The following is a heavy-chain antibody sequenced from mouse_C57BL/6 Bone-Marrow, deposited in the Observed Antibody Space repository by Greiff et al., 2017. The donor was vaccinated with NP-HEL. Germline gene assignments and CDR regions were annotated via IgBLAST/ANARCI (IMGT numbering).Heavy chain of an antibody. D-gene: IGHD2-4*01. CDR3: ARLQIYYDYDWFAY. V-gene: IGHV5-12*01. J-gene: IGHJ3*01. CDR1: GFTFSDYY. Sequence: EVHLVESGGGLVQPGGSLKLSCAASGFTFSDYYMYWVRQTPEKRLEWVAYISNGGGSTYYPDTVKGRFTISRDNAKNTLYLQMSRLKSEDTAMYYCARLQIYYDYDWFAYWGQGTLVTVSA. CDR2: ISNGGGST.